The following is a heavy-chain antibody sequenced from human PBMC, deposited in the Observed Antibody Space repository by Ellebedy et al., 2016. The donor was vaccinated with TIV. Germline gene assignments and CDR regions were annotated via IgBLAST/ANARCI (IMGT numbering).Heavy chain of an antibody. Sequence: GESLKISCAASGFTVSENYISWVRQAPGKGLEWVSSISSSSSYIYYADSVKGRFTISRDNAKNSLYLQMNSLRAEDTAVYYCARDGDCGGDCYLYYFDYWGQGTLVTVSS. CDR3: ARDGDCGGDCYLYYFDY. J-gene: IGHJ4*02. CDR2: ISSSSSYI. V-gene: IGHV3-21*01. D-gene: IGHD2-21*02. CDR1: GFTVSENY.